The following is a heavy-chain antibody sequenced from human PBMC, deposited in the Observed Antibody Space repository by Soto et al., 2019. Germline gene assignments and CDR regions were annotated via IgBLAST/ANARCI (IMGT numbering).Heavy chain of an antibody. Sequence: ESGGGLVQPGGSLRLSCAASGFTFSSYSMNWVRQAPGKGLEWVSYISSSSSTIYYADSVKGRFTISRDNAKNSLYLQMNSLRAEDTAVYYCAREDLVVVAATRVRGGWFDPWGQGTLVTVSS. CDR3: AREDLVVVAATRVRGGWFDP. V-gene: IGHV3-48*01. CDR1: GFTFSSYS. J-gene: IGHJ5*02. CDR2: ISSSSSTI. D-gene: IGHD2-15*01.